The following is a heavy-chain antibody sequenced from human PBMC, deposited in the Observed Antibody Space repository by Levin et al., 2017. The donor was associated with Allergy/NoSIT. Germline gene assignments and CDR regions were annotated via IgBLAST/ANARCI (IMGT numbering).Heavy chain of an antibody. J-gene: IGHJ4*02. CDR2: IYLSGST. Sequence: KSSETLSLTCAVSGGSISSGGYSWSWIRQPPGKGLEWIGNIYLSGSTNDNPSLKSRVTMSGDRSKNQFSLKLSYVNAADTAVYYCARVAGYSYGYYFDYWGPGTLVTVSS. V-gene: IGHV4-30-2*01. CDR1: GGSISSGGYS. D-gene: IGHD5-18*01. CDR3: ARVAGYSYGYYFDY.